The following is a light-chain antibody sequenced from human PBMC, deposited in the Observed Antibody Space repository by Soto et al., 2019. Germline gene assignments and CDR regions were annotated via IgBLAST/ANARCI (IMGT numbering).Light chain of an antibody. CDR2: GAS. Sequence: EIVLTQSPGTLSLSPGERATLSCRASQSVSSSYLAWYQQKPRQAPRLLIYGASSRATGIPDRFSGSGSGTDFTLTISRLEPEDFAVYYCQHRGSLALTFGEGTKVEIK. J-gene: IGKJ4*01. CDR3: QHRGSLALT. V-gene: IGKV3-20*01. CDR1: QSVSSSY.